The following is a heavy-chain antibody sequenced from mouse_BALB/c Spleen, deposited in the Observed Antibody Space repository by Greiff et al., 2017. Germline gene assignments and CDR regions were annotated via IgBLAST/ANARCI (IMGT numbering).Heavy chain of an antibody. Sequence: QVQLQQSGAELAKPGASVKMSCKASGYTFTSYWMHWVKQRPGQGLEWIGYINPSTGYTEYNQKFKDKATLTADKSSSTAYMQLSSLTSEDSAVYYCARSSYDYVFDYWGQGTTLTVSS. V-gene: IGHV1-7*01. CDR3: ARSSYDYVFDY. D-gene: IGHD2-4*01. CDR1: GYTFTSYW. CDR2: INPSTGYT. J-gene: IGHJ2*01.